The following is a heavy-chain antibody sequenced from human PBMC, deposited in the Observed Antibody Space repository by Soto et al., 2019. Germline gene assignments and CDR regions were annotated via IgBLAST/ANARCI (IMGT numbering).Heavy chain of an antibody. CDR2: INAGNGNT. CDR3: ARELQGLYYFDY. Sequence: ASVKVSCKASEYNFTSYAMHWVRQAPGQSLEWMGWINAGNGNTKYSQKFQGRVTITRDTSASTAYMELSSLRSEDTAVYYCARELQGLYYFDYWGQGTLVTVSS. J-gene: IGHJ4*02. V-gene: IGHV1-3*01. CDR1: EYNFTSYA. D-gene: IGHD4-4*01.